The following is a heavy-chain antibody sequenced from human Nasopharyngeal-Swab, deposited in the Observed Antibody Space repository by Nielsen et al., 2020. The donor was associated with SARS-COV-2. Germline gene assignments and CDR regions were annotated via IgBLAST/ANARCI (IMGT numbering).Heavy chain of an antibody. CDR2: MNPNSGNT. CDR1: GYTFTSYD. D-gene: IGHD4-17*01. J-gene: IGHJ6*02. Sequence: ASVKVSCKASGYTFTSYDINWVRQATGQGLEWMGWMNPNSGNTGYAQKFQGRVTMTRNTSISTAYMELSSLRSEETAVYYCAGGREEVTTYYYYYGMDVWGQGTTVTVSS. V-gene: IGHV1-8*01. CDR3: AGGREEVTTYYYYYGMDV.